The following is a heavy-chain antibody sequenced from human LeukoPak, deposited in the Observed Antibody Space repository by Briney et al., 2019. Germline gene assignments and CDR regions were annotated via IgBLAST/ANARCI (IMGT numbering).Heavy chain of an antibody. D-gene: IGHD2-15*01. CDR2: ISNNAGNV. J-gene: IGHJ4*02. V-gene: IGHV3-23*01. Sequence: PGGSLRLSCVASGFTFSSYAMSWVRKTPGKGLEWVSVISNNAGNVYYADSVKGRFTISRDNSKNTLYLQMNSLRAEHTAVYYCAKDLHVRSSSTVATGGVDSWGQGTLVTVSS. CDR3: AKDLHVRSSSTVATGGVDS. CDR1: GFTFSSYA.